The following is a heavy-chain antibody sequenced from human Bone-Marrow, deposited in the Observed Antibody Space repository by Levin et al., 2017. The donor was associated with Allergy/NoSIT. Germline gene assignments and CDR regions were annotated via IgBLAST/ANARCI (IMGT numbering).Heavy chain of an antibody. CDR1: GFTFSSYA. CDR3: ARGITIAARPGFDY. V-gene: IGHV3-30-3*01. J-gene: IGHJ4*02. Sequence: GGSLRLSCAASGFTFSSYAMHWVRQAPGKGLEWVAVISYDGSNKYYADSVKGRFTISRDNSKNTLYLQMNSLRAEDTAVYYCARGITIAARPGFDYWGQGTLVTVSS. CDR2: ISYDGSNK. D-gene: IGHD6-6*01.